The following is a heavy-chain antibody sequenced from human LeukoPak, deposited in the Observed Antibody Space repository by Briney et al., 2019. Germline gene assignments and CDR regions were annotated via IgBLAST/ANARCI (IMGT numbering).Heavy chain of an antibody. V-gene: IGHV4-34*01. J-gene: IGHJ4*02. CDR2: INHSGST. Sequence: PSXTLSLTCAVYGGSFSGYYWSWIRQPPGKGLEWIGEINHSGSTNYNPSLKSRVTISVDTSKNQFSLKLSSVTAADTAVYYCARASRIVVVIASYDYWGQGTLVTVSS. CDR1: GGSFSGYY. D-gene: IGHD2-21*01. CDR3: ARASRIVVVIASYDY.